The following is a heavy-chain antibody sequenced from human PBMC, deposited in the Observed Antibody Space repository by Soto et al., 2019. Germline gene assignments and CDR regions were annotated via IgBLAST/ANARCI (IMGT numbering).Heavy chain of an antibody. CDR3: ARTMIVVRAFDI. V-gene: IGHV4-31*03. D-gene: IGHD3-22*01. CDR2: IYYSGST. Sequence: SETLSLTCTVSGGSISSGGYYWSWIRQHPGKGLEWIGYIYYSGSTYYNPSLKSRVTISVDTSKNQFSLKLSSVTAADTAVYYCARTMIVVRAFDIWGQGTMVTVSS. CDR1: GGSISSGGYY. J-gene: IGHJ3*02.